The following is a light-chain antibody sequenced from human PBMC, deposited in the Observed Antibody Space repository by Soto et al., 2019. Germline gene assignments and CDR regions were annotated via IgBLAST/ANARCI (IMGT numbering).Light chain of an antibody. CDR3: QSYDSSLSASV. CDR2: V. J-gene: IGLJ2*01. V-gene: IGLV1-40*01. Sequence: QSVLTQPPSVSGAPGQRVTISCTGSSSNIGAGYDVHWYQQFPGTAPRLLSYVKGVPDRLSDSKSGTSASLAITGLQAEDEADYYCQSYDSSLSASVFGGGTKLTVL. CDR1: SSNIGAGYD.